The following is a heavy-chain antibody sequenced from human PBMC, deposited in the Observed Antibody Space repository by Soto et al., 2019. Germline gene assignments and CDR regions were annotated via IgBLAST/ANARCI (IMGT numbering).Heavy chain of an antibody. D-gene: IGHD2-2*01. Sequence: SGPTLVNPTQTLTLTCTFSGFSLSTSGVGVGWIRQPPGKALEWLALIYWDDDKRYSPSLKSGLTITKDTSKNQVVLTMTNMDPVDTATYYCAHSYIPEYCSSTSCYAVSYFDYWGQGTLVTVSS. V-gene: IGHV2-5*02. J-gene: IGHJ4*02. CDR2: IYWDDDK. CDR3: AHSYIPEYCSSTSCYAVSYFDY. CDR1: GFSLSTSGVG.